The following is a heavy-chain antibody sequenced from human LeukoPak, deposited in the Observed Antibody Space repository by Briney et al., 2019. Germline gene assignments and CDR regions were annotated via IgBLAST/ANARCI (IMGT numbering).Heavy chain of an antibody. J-gene: IGHJ4*02. CDR3: AKLWEHDYGDY. V-gene: IGHV3-53*01. CDR1: GFTVSSNY. D-gene: IGHD1/OR15-1a*01. CDR2: IFSASRI. Sequence: GGSLRLSCAASGFTVSSNYMSWVRQAPGKGLEWASVIFSASRIFYADSVKGRFTISRDTSKNTLYLQMNSLKAEDTAVYYCAKLWEHDYGDYWGQGTLVTVSS.